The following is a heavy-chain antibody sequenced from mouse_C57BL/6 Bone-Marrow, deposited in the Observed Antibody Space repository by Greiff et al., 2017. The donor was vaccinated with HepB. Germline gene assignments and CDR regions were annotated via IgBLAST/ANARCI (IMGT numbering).Heavy chain of an antibody. J-gene: IGHJ4*01. CDR3: APLLWYPMDY. CDR2: IYPRSGNT. V-gene: IGHV1-81*01. D-gene: IGHD2-1*01. CDR1: GYTFTSYG. Sequence: QVQLQQSGAELARPGASVKLSCKASGYTFTSYGISWVKQRTGQGLEWIGVIYPRSGNTYYNEKFKGKATLTADKSSSTAYMELRSLTSEDSAVYFCAPLLWYPMDYWGQGTSVTVSS.